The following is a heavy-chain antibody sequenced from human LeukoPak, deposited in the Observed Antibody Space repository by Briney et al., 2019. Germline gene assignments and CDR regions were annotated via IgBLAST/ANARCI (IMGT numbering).Heavy chain of an antibody. V-gene: IGHV3-49*04. CDR2: IQAKAYGGAT. D-gene: IGHD2-2*01. CDR3: TRAPHPRCSSSGCYLDY. CDR1: GFTFGDYA. Sequence: GGSLRLSCSTSGFTFGDYAMSWVRQAPGKGLEWVGFIQAKAYGGATKYAASVNGRFSISRDNSQSIANLQMNDLKTEDTAVYYCTRAPHPRCSSSGCYLDYWGQGTLVTVSS. J-gene: IGHJ4*02.